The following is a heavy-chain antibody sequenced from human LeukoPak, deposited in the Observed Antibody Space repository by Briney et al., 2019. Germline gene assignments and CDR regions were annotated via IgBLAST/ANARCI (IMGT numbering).Heavy chain of an antibody. CDR2: ISWNSGSI. CDR3: ARDGQGCSGGSCYFDY. J-gene: IGHJ4*02. Sequence: PGGSLRLSCAASGFTFDDYAMHWVRQAPGKGLEWVSGISWNSGSIGYADSVKGRFTISRDNAKNSLYLQMNSLRAEDTAVYYCARDGQGCSGGSCYFDYWGQGTLVTVSS. CDR1: GFTFDDYA. V-gene: IGHV3-9*01. D-gene: IGHD2-15*01.